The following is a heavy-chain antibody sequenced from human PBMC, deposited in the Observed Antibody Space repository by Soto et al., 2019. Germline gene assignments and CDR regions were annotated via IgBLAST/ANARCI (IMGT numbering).Heavy chain of an antibody. D-gene: IGHD3-22*01. J-gene: IGHJ4*02. V-gene: IGHV1-3*01. CDR2: INAGNGNT. CDR1: GYTFTSYA. Sequence: APVKVSSKASGYTFTSYAMHWVRQAPGQRLEWMGWINAGNGNTKYSQKFQGRVTITRDTSASTAYMELSSLRSEDTAVYYCARTYYYDSSGYYSRAITTYNFDYWGQGTLVTVAS. CDR3: ARTYYYDSSGYYSRAITTYNFDY.